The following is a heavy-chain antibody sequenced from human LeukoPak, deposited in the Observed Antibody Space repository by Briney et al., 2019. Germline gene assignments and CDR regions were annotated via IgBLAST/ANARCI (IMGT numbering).Heavy chain of an antibody. J-gene: IGHJ3*02. CDR3: ATWIAAAGYYAFDI. V-gene: IGHV4-4*07. CDR2: IYTSGST. CDR1: GGSISSYY. D-gene: IGHD6-13*01. Sequence: TLSLTCTVSGGSISSYYWSWIRQPAGKGLEWIGRIYTSGSTNYNPSLKSRVTMSVDTSKNQFSLKLSSVTAADTAVYYCATWIAAAGYYAFDIWGQGTMVSVSS.